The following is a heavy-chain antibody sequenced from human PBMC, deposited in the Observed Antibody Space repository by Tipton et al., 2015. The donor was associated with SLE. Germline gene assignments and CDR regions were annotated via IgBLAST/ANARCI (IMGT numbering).Heavy chain of an antibody. CDR1: GGSFSGYY. V-gene: IGHV4-34*01. CDR3: SRGGYYDFWSGPDF. Sequence: TLSLTCAVYGGSFSGYYWSWIRQPPGKGLEWIGEINHTGSTNYNPPLKSRVTISVDTSKNQFSLKLSSVTAADTAVYYCSRGGYYDFWSGPDFWGQGTLVTISS. D-gene: IGHD3-3*01. CDR2: INHTGST. J-gene: IGHJ4*02.